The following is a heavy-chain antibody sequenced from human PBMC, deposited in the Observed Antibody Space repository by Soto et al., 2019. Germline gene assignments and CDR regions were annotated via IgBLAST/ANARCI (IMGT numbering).Heavy chain of an antibody. CDR2: IYHSGST. Sequence: QVQLQESGPGLVKPSGTLSLTCAVSGGSISSSNWWSWVRQPPGKGLEWIGEIYHSGSTNYNPSLKSRVTISVDKSMNLFSLKGSSVTSAATAVYYCAGVGGSRGWSPHYWRQGTLVT. CDR3: AGVGGSRGWSPHY. V-gene: IGHV4-4*02. J-gene: IGHJ4*02. D-gene: IGHD6-19*01. CDR1: GGSISSSNW.